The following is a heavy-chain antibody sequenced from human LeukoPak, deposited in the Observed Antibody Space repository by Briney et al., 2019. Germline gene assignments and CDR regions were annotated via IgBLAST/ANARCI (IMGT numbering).Heavy chain of an antibody. V-gene: IGHV1-69*06. D-gene: IGHD2-2*01. Sequence: ASVKVSCKASGGTFSSYAISWVRQAPGQGLEWMGGIIPIFGTANYAQKFQGRVTITADKSTSTAYMELSSLRSEDTAVYYCARVIVPAARLYYYYYMDVWGKGTTVTVSS. CDR2: IIPIFGTA. CDR3: ARVIVPAARLYYYYYMDV. J-gene: IGHJ6*03. CDR1: GGTFSSYA.